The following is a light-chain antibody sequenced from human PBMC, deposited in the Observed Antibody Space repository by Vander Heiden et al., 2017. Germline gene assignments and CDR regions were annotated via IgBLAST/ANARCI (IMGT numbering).Light chain of an antibody. V-gene: IGLV2-8*01. J-gene: IGLJ1*01. Sequence: QSALTHPPSASGSPGQPVTISCTAASSDVGTYNSVSWYQQHPGKAPKLMSYEVSKRPSGVPDRFSGSKSGNTASLTVSGLQPEDEADYYCSSYAGSNTYVFGTGTKVTVL. CDR3: SSYAGSNTYV. CDR1: SSDVGTYNS. CDR2: EVS.